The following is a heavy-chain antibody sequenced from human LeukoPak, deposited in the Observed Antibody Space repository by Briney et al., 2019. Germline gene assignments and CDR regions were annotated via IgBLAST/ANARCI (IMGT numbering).Heavy chain of an antibody. CDR3: ARLMGVGDYGMDV. CDR1: GGSFSGYY. J-gene: IGHJ6*02. D-gene: IGHD1-26*01. Sequence: SETLSLTCAVYGGSFSGYYWSWIRQPPGKGLEWIGEINHSGSTNYNPSLKSRVTISVDTSKNQFSLKLSSVTAADTAVYYCARLMGVGDYGMDVWGQGTTVTVSS. CDR2: INHSGST. V-gene: IGHV4-34*01.